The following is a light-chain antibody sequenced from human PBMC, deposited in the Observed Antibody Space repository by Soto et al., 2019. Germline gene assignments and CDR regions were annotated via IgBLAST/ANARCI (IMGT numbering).Light chain of an antibody. CDR1: SSNIGNNY. Sequence: QSVLTQPPSVSAAPGQKVTISCSGSSSNIGNNYVSWYQHLPGTAPKLLIYDNNKRPSGIPDRFSGSKSGTSATLGITGLQTGDEADYYCGTWDSSLSAEVFGGGTKLT. J-gene: IGLJ2*01. CDR3: GTWDSSLSAEV. V-gene: IGLV1-51*01. CDR2: DNN.